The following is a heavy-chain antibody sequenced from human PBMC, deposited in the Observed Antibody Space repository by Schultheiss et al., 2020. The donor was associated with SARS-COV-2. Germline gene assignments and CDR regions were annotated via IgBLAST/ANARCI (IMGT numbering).Heavy chain of an antibody. Sequence: SETLSLTCAVSGGSISSSNWWSWVRQPPGKGLEWIGEIYHSGSTYYNPSLKSRVTISVDTSKNQFSLKLSSVTAADTAVYYCARGSVVGATNYFDYWGQGTLVTVSS. V-gene: IGHV4-4*02. CDR1: GGSISSSNW. CDR2: IYHSGST. J-gene: IGHJ4*02. D-gene: IGHD1-26*01. CDR3: ARGSVVGATNYFDY.